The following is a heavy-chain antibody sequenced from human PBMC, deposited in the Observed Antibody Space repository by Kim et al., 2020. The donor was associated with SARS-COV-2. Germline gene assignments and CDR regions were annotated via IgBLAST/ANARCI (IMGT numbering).Heavy chain of an antibody. J-gene: IGHJ4*02. CDR2: IYYSGST. CDR1: GGSISSGGYY. D-gene: IGHD3-22*01. V-gene: IGHV4-31*03. Sequence: SETLSLTCTVSGGSISSGGYYWSWIRQHPGKGLEWIGYIYYSGSTYYNPSLKSRVTISVDTSKNQFSLKLSSVTAADTAVYYCARGDDSSGYYYSGGLYYFDYWGQGTLVTVSS. CDR3: ARGDDSSGYYYSGGLYYFDY.